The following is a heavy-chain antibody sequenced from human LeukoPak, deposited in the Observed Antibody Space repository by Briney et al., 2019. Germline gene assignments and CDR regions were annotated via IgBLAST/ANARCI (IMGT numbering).Heavy chain of an antibody. J-gene: IGHJ2*01. CDR3: ARNPQLLPDWNFDL. CDR1: GFSFSSYG. Sequence: SGRSLRLSCVASGFSFSSYGIHWVRQAPGKGLEWVSVIWYDGSNEHYAESVKGRFTISRDNSKNTVFLQMKSLRVEDTAVYYCARNPQLLPDWNFDLWGRGTLVTVSS. V-gene: IGHV3-33*01. CDR2: IWYDGSNE. D-gene: IGHD2-2*01.